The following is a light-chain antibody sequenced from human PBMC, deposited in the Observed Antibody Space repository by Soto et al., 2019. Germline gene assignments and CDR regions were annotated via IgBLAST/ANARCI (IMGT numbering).Light chain of an antibody. J-gene: IGKJ2*01. CDR3: QQYYSTPYT. V-gene: IGKV4-1*01. CDR2: WAS. CDR1: QSVLYSSNNKNY. Sequence: DIVMTQSPDSLAASLGERAAINCKPSQSVLYSSNNKNYLAWYQQKPGQPPKLLIYWASTRESGVPDRFSGSGSVTDFTLTISSLQAEDVAVYYCQQYYSTPYTFGQGTKLEIK.